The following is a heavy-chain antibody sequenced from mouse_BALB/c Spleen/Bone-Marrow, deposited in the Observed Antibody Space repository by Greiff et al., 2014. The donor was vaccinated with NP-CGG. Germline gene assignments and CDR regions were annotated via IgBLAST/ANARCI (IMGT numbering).Heavy chain of an antibody. Sequence: EVQLQQSGPELVKPGASVKMSCKASGYTFTSYVMLWVKQKPGQGLEWIGNINPYNDGTKYNEKFKGKATLTSDKSSSTAFMELSSLTSEDSAVYYCARSLYGYDWYFDVWGAGTTVTVSS. V-gene: IGHV1-14*01. J-gene: IGHJ1*01. CDR1: GYTFTSYV. CDR2: INPYNDGT. D-gene: IGHD2-2*01. CDR3: ARSLYGYDWYFDV.